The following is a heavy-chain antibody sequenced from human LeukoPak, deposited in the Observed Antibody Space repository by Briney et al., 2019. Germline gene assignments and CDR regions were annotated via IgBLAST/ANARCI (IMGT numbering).Heavy chain of an antibody. CDR2: ISYDGSNK. CDR1: GFTFSSYA. CDR3: ARDFRLDFDY. V-gene: IGHV3-30*04. Sequence: GGSLRLSCAASGFTFSSYAMHWVRQAPGKGLEWVAVISYDGSNKYYADSVKGRFTISRDNSKNTLYLQMNSLRAEDTAVYYCARDFRLDFDYWGQGTLVTVSS. J-gene: IGHJ4*02.